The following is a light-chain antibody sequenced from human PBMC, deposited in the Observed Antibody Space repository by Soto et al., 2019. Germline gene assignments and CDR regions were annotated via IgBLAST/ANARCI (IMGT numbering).Light chain of an antibody. J-gene: IGKJ2*02. CDR3: QQYNSFCT. Sequence: DIQMTQSPSTLSASVGDRVTITCRASQSISTWLAWYQQKPGKAPKLLISKASNLESGVPSRFSGSGSGTEFTLTISSLQPDDFATYYCQQYNSFCTFGQGTNLDIK. CDR2: KAS. CDR1: QSISTW. V-gene: IGKV1-5*03.